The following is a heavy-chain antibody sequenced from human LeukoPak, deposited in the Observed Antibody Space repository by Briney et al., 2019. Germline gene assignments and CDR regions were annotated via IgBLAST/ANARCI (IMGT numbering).Heavy chain of an antibody. CDR3: ARSEPTYYYDSSGYTAFDI. CDR1: GGSFSGYY. D-gene: IGHD3-22*01. J-gene: IGHJ3*02. CDR2: INHSGSN. V-gene: IGHV4-34*01. Sequence: SETLSLTCAVYGGSFSGYYWSWIRQPPGKGLEWIGEINHSGSNNYNPSLKSRVTISVDTSKNQFSLKLSSVTAADTAVYYCARSEPTYYYDSSGYTAFDIWGQGTMVTVSS.